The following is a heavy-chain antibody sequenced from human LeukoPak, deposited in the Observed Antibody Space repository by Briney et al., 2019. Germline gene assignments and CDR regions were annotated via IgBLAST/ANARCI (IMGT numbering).Heavy chain of an antibody. J-gene: IGHJ4*02. D-gene: IGHD1-7*01. V-gene: IGHV4-34*01. Sequence: SETLSLTCAVYGGSFSGYYWSWIRQPPGKGLEWIGEINHSGSTNYNPSLKSRVAISVDTSKNQFSLKLSSVTAADTAVYYCARVTDSPYNWNYGGIIDYWGQGTLVTVSS. CDR1: GGSFSGYY. CDR3: ARVTDSPYNWNYGGIIDY. CDR2: INHSGST.